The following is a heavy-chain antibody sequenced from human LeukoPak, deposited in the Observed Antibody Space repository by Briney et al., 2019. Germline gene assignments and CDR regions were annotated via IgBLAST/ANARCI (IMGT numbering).Heavy chain of an antibody. D-gene: IGHD2-21*02. CDR2: IWYDGSNK. CDR3: ANDPYCGGDCYYDY. CDR1: GFTFSSYG. V-gene: IGHV3-33*06. Sequence: GRSLRLSCAASGFTFSSYGMHWVRQAPGKGLEWVAVIWYDGSNKYYADSVKGRFTISRDNSKNTLYLQMNSLRVEDTAVYYCANDPYCGGDCYYDYWGQGTLVTVSS. J-gene: IGHJ4*02.